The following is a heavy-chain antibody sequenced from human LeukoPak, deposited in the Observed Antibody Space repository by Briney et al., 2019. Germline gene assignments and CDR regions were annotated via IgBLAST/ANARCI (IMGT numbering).Heavy chain of an antibody. D-gene: IGHD1-26*01. CDR3: ARAGSIRFDY. Sequence: GGSLRLSCAASGFTFSSYAMSSVRQAPGKRLEWVSAISGSGGSTYYADSVRGRFTISRDNSKNTLYLQMISLRAEDTAVYYCARAGSIRFDYWGQGTLVTVSS. CDR1: GFTFSSYA. V-gene: IGHV3-23*01. J-gene: IGHJ4*02. CDR2: ISGSGGST.